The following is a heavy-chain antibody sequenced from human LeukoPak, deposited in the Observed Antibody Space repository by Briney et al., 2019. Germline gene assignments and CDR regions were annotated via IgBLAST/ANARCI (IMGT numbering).Heavy chain of an antibody. D-gene: IGHD2-2*01. Sequence: PGGSLRLSCAASGFSFGNYAMSWVRQAPGKGLEWVANIKQDGSETYYVDSVKGRFTISRDNAKNSLYLQMNSLRGEDTAVYYCARLEPAWGYFEYWGEGTLVTVSS. V-gene: IGHV3-7*01. J-gene: IGHJ4*02. CDR1: GFSFGNYA. CDR2: IKQDGSET. CDR3: ARLEPAWGYFEY.